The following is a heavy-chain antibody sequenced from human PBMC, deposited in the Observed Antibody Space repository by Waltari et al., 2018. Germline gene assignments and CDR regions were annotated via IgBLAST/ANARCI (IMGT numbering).Heavy chain of an antibody. Sequence: QVQLVQSGAEVKKPGASVKVSCKASGYTFTIYGIRWLRQAPGQGLEWMGWISAYNGNTNYAQKLQGRVTMTTDTSTSTAYMELRSLRSDDTAVYYCARNLGNYGDYSMDPWGQGTLVTVSS. CDR2: ISAYNGNT. D-gene: IGHD4-17*01. CDR1: GYTFTIYG. V-gene: IGHV1-18*04. J-gene: IGHJ5*02. CDR3: ARNLGNYGDYSMDP.